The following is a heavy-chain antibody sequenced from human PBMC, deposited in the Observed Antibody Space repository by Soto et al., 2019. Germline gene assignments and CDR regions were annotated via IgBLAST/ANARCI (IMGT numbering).Heavy chain of an antibody. CDR3: TRLGYNGLSDY. V-gene: IGHV3-73*01. CDR2: IRSKANSYAT. Sequence: GSLRLSCAASGFTFSGSAMHWVRPASGKGLEWVGRIRSKANSYATAYAASVKGRFTISRDDSKNTAYLQMNSLKTEDTAVYYCTRLGYNGLSDYWGQGTLVTVSS. D-gene: IGHD1-20*01. CDR1: GFTFSGSA. J-gene: IGHJ4*02.